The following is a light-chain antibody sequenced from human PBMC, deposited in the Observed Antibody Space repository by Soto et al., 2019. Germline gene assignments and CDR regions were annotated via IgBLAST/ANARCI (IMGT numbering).Light chain of an antibody. J-gene: IGLJ2*01. Sequence: QSVLTQPPSVSAAPGQKVTISCSGSSSNIGNNYVSWYQQLPGTAPKLLIYDNNKRPPGIPDRFSGSKSGTSATLGITGLQTGDEADYYCGTCDSSLSAVVFGGGTKLTVL. CDR2: DNN. CDR1: SSNIGNNY. CDR3: GTCDSSLSAVV. V-gene: IGLV1-51*01.